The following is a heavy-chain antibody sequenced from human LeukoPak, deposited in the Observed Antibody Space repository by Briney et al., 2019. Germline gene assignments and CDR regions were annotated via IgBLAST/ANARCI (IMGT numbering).Heavy chain of an antibody. J-gene: IGHJ4*02. CDR2: ISGSGGST. CDR3: AKRIQSAMAMGY. V-gene: IGHV3-23*01. CDR1: GFTFSNYA. Sequence: GGSLRLSCAASGFTFSNYALSWVRQAPGKGLEWVSDISGSGGSTYYADSVKGRFTISRDNSKNTMYLQMNSLRAEDTAVYYCAKRIQSAMAMGYWDQGTLVTVSS. D-gene: IGHD5-18*01.